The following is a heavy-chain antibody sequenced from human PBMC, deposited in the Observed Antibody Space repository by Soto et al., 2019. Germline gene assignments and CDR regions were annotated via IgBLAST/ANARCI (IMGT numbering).Heavy chain of an antibody. V-gene: IGHV3-15*01. CDR1: GFTFSNAW. J-gene: IGHJ6*03. D-gene: IGHD1-20*01. CDR2: IKSKTDGGTT. Sequence: EVQLVESGGGLVKPGGSLRLSCAASGFTFSNAWMSWVRQAPGKGLEWVGRIKSKTDGGTTDYAAPVKGRFTISRDDSKNTRYLQMNSLKTEDTAVYYCTTCPITGNSPGYYYMDVWGKGTTVTVSS. CDR3: TTCPITGNSPGYYYMDV.